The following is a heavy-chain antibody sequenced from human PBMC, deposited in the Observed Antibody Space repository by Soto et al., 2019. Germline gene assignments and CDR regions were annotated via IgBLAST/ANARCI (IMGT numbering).Heavy chain of an antibody. V-gene: IGHV4-31*03. D-gene: IGHD3-9*01. Sequence: SETLSLTCTVSGDSLSSGGHYWSWIRQHPGKGLEWIGHIYDSVNTYYSPSLRSRVTISADMSKNQFSLNLRSVTAADTAVYYCARVDHRGYFAILTDYWGQGTPVTVSS. J-gene: IGHJ4*02. CDR3: ARVDHRGYFAILTDY. CDR1: GDSLSSGGHY. CDR2: IYDSVNT.